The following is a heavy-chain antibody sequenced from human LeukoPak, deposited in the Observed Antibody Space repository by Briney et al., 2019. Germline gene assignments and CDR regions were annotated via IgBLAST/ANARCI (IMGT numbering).Heavy chain of an antibody. CDR2: INHSGST. CDR3: ATSGGSGNGAYNWFDP. V-gene: IGHV4-34*01. D-gene: IGHD3-10*01. CDR1: GGSFSGYY. Sequence: SETLSLTCAVYGGSFSGYYWSWIRQPPEKGLEWIGEINHSGSTNYNPSLKSRVTISVDTSKNQFSLKLSSVTAADTAVYYCATSGGSGNGAYNWFDPWGQGTLVTVSS. J-gene: IGHJ5*02.